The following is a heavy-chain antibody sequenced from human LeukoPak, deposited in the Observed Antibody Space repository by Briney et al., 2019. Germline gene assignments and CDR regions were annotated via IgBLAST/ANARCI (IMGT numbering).Heavy chain of an antibody. CDR3: ARAWGSWYLGYNWFDP. CDR1: GGSISSYY. CDR2: INHSGST. Sequence: PSETLSLTCTVSGGSISSYYWSWIRQPPGKGLEWIGEINHSGSTNYNPSLRSRVTISVDTSKNQFSLKLSSVTAADTAVYYCARAWGSWYLGYNWFDPWGQGTLVTVSS. J-gene: IGHJ5*02. V-gene: IGHV4-34*01. D-gene: IGHD6-13*01.